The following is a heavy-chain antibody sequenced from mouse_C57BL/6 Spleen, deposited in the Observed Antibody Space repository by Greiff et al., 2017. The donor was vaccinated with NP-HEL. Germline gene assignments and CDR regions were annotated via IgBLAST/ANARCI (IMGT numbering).Heavy chain of an antibody. J-gene: IGHJ4*01. CDR1: GYSFTDYN. V-gene: IGHV1-39*01. CDR3: ARSDYGSSEAYAMDY. Sequence: EVHLVESGPELVKPGASVKISCKASGYSFTDYNMNWVKQSNGKSLEWIGVINPNYGTTSYNQKFKGKATLTVDQSSSTTYMQLNSLTSEDSAVYYCARSDYGSSEAYAMDYWGQGTSVTVSS. CDR2: INPNYGTT. D-gene: IGHD1-1*01.